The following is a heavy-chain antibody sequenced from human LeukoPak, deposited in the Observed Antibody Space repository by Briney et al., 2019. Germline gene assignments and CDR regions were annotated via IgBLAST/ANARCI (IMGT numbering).Heavy chain of an antibody. J-gene: IGHJ5*01. Sequence: GGSLRLSRAASGFTFNNYAMSWVRQAPGKGLEWVSAISASGGTTYYADSVKGRSTISRDNSENTLFPQMNSLRAEDTAVYYCAKEPREYCSSTSCHNWFGSRGQGTLVTVSS. CDR3: AKEPREYCSSTSCHNWFGS. D-gene: IGHD2-2*01. V-gene: IGHV3-23*01. CDR2: ISASGGTT. CDR1: GFTFNNYA.